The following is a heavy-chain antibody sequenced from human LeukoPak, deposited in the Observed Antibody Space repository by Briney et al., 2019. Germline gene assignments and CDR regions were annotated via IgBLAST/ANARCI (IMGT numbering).Heavy chain of an antibody. CDR1: GGSISSYY. V-gene: IGHV4-59*01. J-gene: IGHJ4*02. CDR3: ARGRGYCSGGSCARPSDY. D-gene: IGHD2-15*01. Sequence: SETLSLTCTVSGGSISSYYWSWIRQLPGKGLEWIGYIYYSGTTNYNPSLQSRVTISVDTSKNQFSLKLSSVTAADTAVYYCARGRGYCSGGSCARPSDYWGQGTLVTVSS. CDR2: IYYSGTT.